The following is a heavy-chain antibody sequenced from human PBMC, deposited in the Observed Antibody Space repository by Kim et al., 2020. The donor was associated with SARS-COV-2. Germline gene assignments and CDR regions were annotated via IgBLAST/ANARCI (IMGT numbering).Heavy chain of an antibody. Sequence: GRFTISRDNAKNSLYLQMNSLRAEDTAVYYCAREPTPYYDSSGYYPYFDYWGQGTLVTVSS. V-gene: IGHV3-48*03. CDR3: AREPTPYYDSSGYYPYFDY. J-gene: IGHJ4*02. D-gene: IGHD3-22*01.